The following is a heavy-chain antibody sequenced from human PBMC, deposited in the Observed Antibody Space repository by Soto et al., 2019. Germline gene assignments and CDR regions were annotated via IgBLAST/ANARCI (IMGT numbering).Heavy chain of an antibody. J-gene: IGHJ4*02. D-gene: IGHD3-16*01. V-gene: IGHV4-59*02. CDR1: GGSVSGHY. CDR3: ARSGHTFAGVV. Sequence: SETLSLTCSVSGGSVSGHYWAWIRQSPGQGLEWLAHMFYSGSGGIKTNPSLKSRVSISVVTSKNQFSLKLTSVIAADTAIYYCARSGHTFAGVVWGQGILVTVSS. CDR2: MFYSGSGGI.